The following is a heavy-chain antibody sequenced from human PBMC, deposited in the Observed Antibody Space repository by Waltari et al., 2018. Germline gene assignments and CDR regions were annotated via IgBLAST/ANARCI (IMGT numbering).Heavy chain of an antibody. CDR3: AREISYYYDSSGYYSSYAFDI. CDR1: GYSISSGYY. Sequence: QVQLQESGPGLVKPSETLSLTCAVSGYSISSGYYWGWIRQPPGKGLGWIGTIYHSGGTYYNPSLKSRVTISVDPSKNHFSLRLTSVTAADTALYYCAREISYYYDSSGYYSSYAFDIWGQGTMVTVSS. D-gene: IGHD3-22*01. J-gene: IGHJ3*02. V-gene: IGHV4-38-2*02. CDR2: IYHSGGT.